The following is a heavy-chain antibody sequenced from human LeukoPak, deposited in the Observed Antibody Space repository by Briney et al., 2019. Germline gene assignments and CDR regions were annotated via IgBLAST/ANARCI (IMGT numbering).Heavy chain of an antibody. CDR1: GFTFSSYW. D-gene: IGHD3-10*02. J-gene: IGHJ4*02. V-gene: IGHV3-74*01. Sequence: GGSLRLSCAASGFTFSSYWMHWVRQAPGKGLVWVSRINGDGSSTTYADSVKGRLTISRDNAKNTLYLQMNSLRAEDTAVYYCTRDMSPAHYWGQGTRVTVSS. CDR2: INGDGSST. CDR3: TRDMSPAHY.